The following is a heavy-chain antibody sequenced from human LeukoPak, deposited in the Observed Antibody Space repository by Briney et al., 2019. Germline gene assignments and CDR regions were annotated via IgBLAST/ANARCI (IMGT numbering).Heavy chain of an antibody. CDR1: GGSIRNYI. Sequence: SETLSLTCTVSGGSIRNYIWSWIRRPPGKGLEWIGFIYYSGSTNYNPSLKSRVTISVDTSKNQLSLSLGSVTAADTAVYYCARTRGAVAGWFDPWGQGTLVTVSS. CDR3: ARTRGAVAGWFDP. D-gene: IGHD6-19*01. J-gene: IGHJ5*02. CDR2: IYYSGST. V-gene: IGHV4-59*12.